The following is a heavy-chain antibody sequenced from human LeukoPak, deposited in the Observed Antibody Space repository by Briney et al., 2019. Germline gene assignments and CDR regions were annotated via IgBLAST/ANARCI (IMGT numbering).Heavy chain of an antibody. CDR2: ISYDGSNK. Sequence: PGGSLRLSCAASGFTFSSYAMHWVRQAPGKGLEWVAVISYDGSNKYYADSVKGRFTISRDNSKNTLYLQMNSLRAEGTAVYYCARADTPRDAFDIWGQGTMVTVSS. CDR1: GFTFSSYA. D-gene: IGHD5-18*01. J-gene: IGHJ3*02. V-gene: IGHV3-30*04. CDR3: ARADTPRDAFDI.